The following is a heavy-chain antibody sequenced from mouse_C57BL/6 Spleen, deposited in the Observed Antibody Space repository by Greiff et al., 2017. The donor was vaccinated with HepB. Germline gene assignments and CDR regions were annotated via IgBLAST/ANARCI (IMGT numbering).Heavy chain of an antibody. D-gene: IGHD1-1*01. CDR1: GYSFTGYY. CDR3: ARGENYYGSSYGFAY. CDR2: INPSTGGT. Sequence: EVQLQQSGPELVKPGASVKISCKASGYSFTGYYMNWVKQSPEKSLEWIGEINPSTGGTTYNQKFKAKATSTVDKSSSTAYMQLKSLTSEDSAVYYCARGENYYGSSYGFAYWGQGTLVTVSA. J-gene: IGHJ3*01. V-gene: IGHV1-42*01.